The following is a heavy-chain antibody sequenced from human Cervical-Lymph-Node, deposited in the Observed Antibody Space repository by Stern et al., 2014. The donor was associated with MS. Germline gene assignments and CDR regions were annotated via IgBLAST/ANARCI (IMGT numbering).Heavy chain of an antibody. J-gene: IGHJ4*02. CDR1: GYDFTGFF. Sequence: QVQLVQSGAKMKKPGASVKVSCKASGYDFTGFFIHWVRQVPGQGLEWMGRLNPNSDDPTYAQDFQDRVTLTRDTSISTAYLELSRLTSADTDVYYCAREATRIIVGIDYWGQGTQVTVSS. CDR2: LNPNSDDP. V-gene: IGHV1-2*05. CDR3: AREATRIIVGIDY. D-gene: IGHD2/OR15-2a*01.